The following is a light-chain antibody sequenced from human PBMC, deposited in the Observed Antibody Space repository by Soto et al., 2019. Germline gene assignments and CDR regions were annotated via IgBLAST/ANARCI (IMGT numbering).Light chain of an antibody. CDR2: DDG. J-gene: IGLJ2*01. CDR1: NFGRIS. Sequence: SYVLTQPPSVSVAPGQTARVPCGGNNFGRISVHWYQQKPGQAPVLVVYDDGDRPSGIPERFSGSNSGNTATLTITSVEAGDEADYFCQVWDDGSRRAVFGGGTKLTVL. CDR3: QVWDDGSRRAV. V-gene: IGLV3-21*02.